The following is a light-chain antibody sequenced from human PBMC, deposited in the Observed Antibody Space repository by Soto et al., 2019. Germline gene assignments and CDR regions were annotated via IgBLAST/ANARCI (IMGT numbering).Light chain of an antibody. CDR3: TSYTSRSTLDV. J-gene: IGLJ1*01. CDR2: EVS. Sequence: QSALTQPASVSGSPGQSITISCTGTSSDVGGYNYVSWYQQHPGKAPKLMIYEVSNRPLGVSNRFSGSKSGNTASLTISGLQAEDEADYYCTSYTSRSTLDVFGTGNKVP. CDR1: SSDVGGYNY. V-gene: IGLV2-14*01.